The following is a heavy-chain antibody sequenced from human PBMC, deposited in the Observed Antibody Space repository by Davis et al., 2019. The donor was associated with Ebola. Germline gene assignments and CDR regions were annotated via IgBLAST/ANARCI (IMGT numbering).Heavy chain of an antibody. J-gene: IGHJ4*02. D-gene: IGHD3-16*01. CDR3: AKNSRLIQGISDS. CDR2: ISSSSGYI. CDR1: GLTFNMYW. V-gene: IGHV3-21*01. Sequence: GESLKISCAASGLTFNMYWMTWVRQAPGKGLEWVSSISSSSGYIYYADSVKGRFTISRDNAGNSLFLQMNTLRAEDTAVYFCAKNSRLIQGISDSWGQGTLVTVSS.